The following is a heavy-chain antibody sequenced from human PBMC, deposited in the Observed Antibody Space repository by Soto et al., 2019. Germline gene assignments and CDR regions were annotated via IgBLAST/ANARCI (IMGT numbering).Heavy chain of an antibody. CDR1: GYSIRNGCY. CDR3: ARHGGDSYGWVSS. V-gene: IGHV4-38-2*01. J-gene: IGHJ4*02. Sequence: PSETLSPTTEISGYSIRNGCYSGLLQQLPGKGLXCIXXIXXSXXXXXNXXLKSRVTLSVDRSKNQFSLNLSSVTAAETAVYYCARHGGDSYGWVSSWGQGTLVTVSS. CDR2: IXXSXXX. D-gene: IGHD5-18*01.